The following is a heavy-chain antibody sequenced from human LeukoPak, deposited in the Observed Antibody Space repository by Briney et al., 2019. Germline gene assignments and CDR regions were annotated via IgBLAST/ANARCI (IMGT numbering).Heavy chain of an antibody. Sequence: SETLSLTCTVSGGSIATSSYYWGWIRQPPGKGLEWIGSIYYNGRTYYNPSLKSRVTISVDTSKNQFSLKLSSVTAADTAVYYCARLGSGSYVFDYWGQGTLVTVSS. CDR3: ARLGSGSYVFDY. J-gene: IGHJ4*02. V-gene: IGHV4-39*07. CDR1: GGSIATSSYY. D-gene: IGHD3-10*01. CDR2: IYYNGRT.